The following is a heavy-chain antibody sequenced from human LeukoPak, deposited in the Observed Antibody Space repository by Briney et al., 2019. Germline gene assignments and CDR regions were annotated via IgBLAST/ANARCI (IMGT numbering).Heavy chain of an antibody. V-gene: IGHV3-7*01. D-gene: IGHD3-22*01. J-gene: IGHJ3*02. CDR1: GFTFSSYW. Sequence: GGSLRLSCAASGFTFSSYWMSWVRQAPGKGLEWVANIKQDGSEKYYVDSVKGRFTISRDNAKNSLYLQMNSLRAEDTAVYYCAKSNGYGLIDIWGQGTMVTVSS. CDR2: IKQDGSEK. CDR3: AKSNGYGLIDI.